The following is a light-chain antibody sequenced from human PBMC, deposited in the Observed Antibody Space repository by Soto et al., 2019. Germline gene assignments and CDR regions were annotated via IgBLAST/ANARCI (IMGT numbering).Light chain of an antibody. CDR2: AAS. J-gene: IGKJ1*01. Sequence: DIQMTQSPSSVSASVGDRVTITCGASQSISSYLNWYQQKPGKAPKLLIYAASSLQSGVPSRFSGSGSGTDFTLTISSLQPEDCATYYCQQSYSTPRTFGQGTKVDIK. CDR1: QSISSY. V-gene: IGKV1-39*01. CDR3: QQSYSTPRT.